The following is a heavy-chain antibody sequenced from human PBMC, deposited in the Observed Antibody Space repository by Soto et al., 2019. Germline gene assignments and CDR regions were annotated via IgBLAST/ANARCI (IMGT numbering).Heavy chain of an antibody. J-gene: IGHJ6*02. V-gene: IGHV4-59*01. D-gene: IGHD1-26*01. Sequence: KNLYLSSTVHHDFINPAYSSCVRLPSEERPEWIGYISYDGSTNYSPSLKSRVTISKDTSRNQFTLKLSSVTAADTAVYYCARGTVGATAPYYYGLDVWGQGTTVTVS. CDR2: ISYDGST. CDR3: ARGTVGATAPYYYGLDV. CDR1: HDFINPAY.